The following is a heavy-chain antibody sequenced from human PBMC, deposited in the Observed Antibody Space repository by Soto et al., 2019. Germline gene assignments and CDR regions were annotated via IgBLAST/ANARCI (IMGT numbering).Heavy chain of an antibody. CDR3: ARLEDYDFWSGPNPGYYYYYGMDV. D-gene: IGHD3-3*01. CDR1: GYTFTSYA. CDR2: INTNTGNP. V-gene: IGHV7-4-1*01. Sequence: GASVKVSCKASGYTFTSYAMNWVRQAPGQGLEWMGWINTNTGNPTYAQGLTGRFVFSLDTSVSTAYLQICSLKAEDTAVYYYARLEDYDFWSGPNPGYYYYYGMDVWGQGTTVTVS. J-gene: IGHJ6*02.